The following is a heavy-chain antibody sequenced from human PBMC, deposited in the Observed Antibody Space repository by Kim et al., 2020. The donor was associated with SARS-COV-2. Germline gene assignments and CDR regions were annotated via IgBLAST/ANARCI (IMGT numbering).Heavy chain of an antibody. CDR3: ARATWAYCGGDCYSGRSRFDL. D-gene: IGHD2-21*02. J-gene: IGHJ2*01. CDR2: ISSSSSYI. CDR1: GFTFSSYS. Sequence: GGSLRLSCAASGFTFSSYSMNWVRQAPGKGLEWVSSISSSSSYIYYADSVKGRFTISRDNAKNSLYLQMNSLRAEDTAVYYCARATWAYCGGDCYSGRSRFDLWGRGTLVTVSS. V-gene: IGHV3-21*01.